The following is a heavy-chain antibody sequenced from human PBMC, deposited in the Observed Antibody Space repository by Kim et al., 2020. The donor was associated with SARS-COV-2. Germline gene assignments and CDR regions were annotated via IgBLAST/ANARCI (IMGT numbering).Heavy chain of an antibody. CDR2: VSDSGGAT. CDR3: AKKSPGIQPFDY. V-gene: IGHV3-23*01. CDR1: GFTFRNYA. D-gene: IGHD5-18*01. Sequence: GGSLRLSCVASGFTFRNYAMSWVRQAPGKGQESVSVVSDSGGATYYADSVKGRFTISRDNSKNTLYLQMNSLRAEDTAVYYCAKKSPGIQPFDYWGQGTLVTVSS. J-gene: IGHJ4*02.